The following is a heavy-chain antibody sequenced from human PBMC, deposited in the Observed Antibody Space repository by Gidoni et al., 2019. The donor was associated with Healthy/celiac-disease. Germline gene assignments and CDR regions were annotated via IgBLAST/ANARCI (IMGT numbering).Heavy chain of an antibody. CDR3: ARDGRAGGFDY. CDR2: THPSGGST. D-gene: IGHD2-15*01. CDR1: GYTFTSHY. J-gene: IGHJ4*02. V-gene: IGHV1-46*01. Sequence: HVQLVQSGAEVPKPGASVKVFCKASGYTFTSHYMHWVRQAPGQGLEWMGITHPSGGSTSYAKKFQGRVSMTRDTSTSTVYMDLSSLRSEDTAVYYCARDGRAGGFDYWGQGTLVTVSS.